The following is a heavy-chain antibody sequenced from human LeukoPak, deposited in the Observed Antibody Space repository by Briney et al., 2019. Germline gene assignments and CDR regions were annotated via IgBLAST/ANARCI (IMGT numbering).Heavy chain of an antibody. CDR2: LRQDASEI. CDR1: GFTFTNYW. Sequence: GGSLRLSCVASGFTFTNYWMSWVRQAPGQGLEWVASLRQDASEIHYVDSVEGRFTISRDNAQRSVLLQMNRLRVEDTAVYYCARGGYYRYDYWGQGTLVTVSS. CDR3: ARGGYYRYDY. D-gene: IGHD2-21*01. V-gene: IGHV3-7*01. J-gene: IGHJ4*02.